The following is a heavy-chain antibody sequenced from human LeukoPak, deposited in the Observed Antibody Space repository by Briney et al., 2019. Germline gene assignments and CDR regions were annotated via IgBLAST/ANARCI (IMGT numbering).Heavy chain of an antibody. CDR1: GFTFSSYG. CDR3: ASLGLTDIVVVPAAIHFDY. CDR2: MSYDGSNK. D-gene: IGHD2-2*01. Sequence: GGSLRLSCAASGFTFSSYGMHWVRQAPGKGLEWVAVMSYDGSNKYYADSVKGRFTISRDNSKNTLYLQMNSLRAEDTAVYYCASLGLTDIVVVPAAIHFDYWGQGTLVTVSS. J-gene: IGHJ4*02. V-gene: IGHV3-30*03.